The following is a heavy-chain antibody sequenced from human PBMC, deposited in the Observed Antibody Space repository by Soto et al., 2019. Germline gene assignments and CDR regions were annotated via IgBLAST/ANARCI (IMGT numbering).Heavy chain of an antibody. Sequence: QVQLVESGGGVVQPGRSRRLSCAASGFTFSSYGMHWVRQAPGKGLEWVAVIWYDGSNKYYADSVKGRFTISRDNSKNTLYLQMNSLRAEDTAVYYCAREVKWEGNDYWGQGTLVTVSS. CDR3: AREVKWEGNDY. CDR1: GFTFSSYG. CDR2: IWYDGSNK. V-gene: IGHV3-33*01. D-gene: IGHD1-26*01. J-gene: IGHJ4*02.